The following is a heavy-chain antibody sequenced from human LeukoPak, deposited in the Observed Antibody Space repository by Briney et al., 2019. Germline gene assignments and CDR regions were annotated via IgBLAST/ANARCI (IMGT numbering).Heavy chain of an antibody. J-gene: IGHJ4*02. CDR2: IYYSGST. Sequence: SETLSLTCTVSGGSISSGGYYWSWIRQHPGKGLEWIGYIYYSGSTYYNPSLRSRVTISVDTSKNQFSLKLSSVTAADTAVYYCARDGGYCSSTSCYFDYWGQGTLVTVSS. V-gene: IGHV4-31*03. CDR1: GGSISSGGYY. D-gene: IGHD2-2*01. CDR3: ARDGGYCSSTSCYFDY.